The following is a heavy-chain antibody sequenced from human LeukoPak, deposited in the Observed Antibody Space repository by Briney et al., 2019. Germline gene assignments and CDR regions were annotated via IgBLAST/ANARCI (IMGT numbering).Heavy chain of an antibody. J-gene: IGHJ4*02. CDR1: GFIFSDYY. D-gene: IGHD1-26*01. CDR2: ISSSGSTI. Sequence: GGSLRLSCAASGFIFSDYYMSWIRQAPGKGLEWVSYISSSGSTIYYADSVKGRFTISRDNAKNSLYLQMNSLRAEDTAVYYCARDFFEVGAHLIYYFDYWGQGTLVTVSS. CDR3: ARDFFEVGAHLIYYFDY. V-gene: IGHV3-11*01.